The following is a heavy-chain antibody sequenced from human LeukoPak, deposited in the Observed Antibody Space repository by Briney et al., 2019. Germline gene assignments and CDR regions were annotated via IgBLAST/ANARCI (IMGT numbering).Heavy chain of an antibody. CDR2: IYYSGST. J-gene: IGHJ4*02. CDR3: ARGGVKKYCSGGSCYPGPYYFDY. Sequence: SETLSLTCTVSGGSISSGDYYWSWIRQPPEKGLEWIGYIYYSGSTYYNPSLKSRVTISVDTSKNQFSLKLSSVTAADTAVYYCARGGVKKYCSGGSCYPGPYYFDYWGQGTLVTVSS. CDR1: GGSISSGDYY. V-gene: IGHV4-30-4*08. D-gene: IGHD2-15*01.